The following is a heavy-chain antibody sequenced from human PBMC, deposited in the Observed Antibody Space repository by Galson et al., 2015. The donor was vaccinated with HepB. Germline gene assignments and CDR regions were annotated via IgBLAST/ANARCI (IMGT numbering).Heavy chain of an antibody. CDR3: ARDRGAITGSTVRGIEPYYLDY. J-gene: IGHJ4*02. CDR1: GLTSSTYA. V-gene: IGHV3-30*03. D-gene: IGHD1-20*01. Sequence: SLRLSCAASGLTSSTYAMHWVRQAPGKGLEWVAVISYDGSKNNYVASPKGRVTSSRDNSKNTLYLQMNSLTPGDTAVYYCARDRGAITGSTVRGIEPYYLDYWGQGTLVTVSS. CDR2: ISYDGSKN.